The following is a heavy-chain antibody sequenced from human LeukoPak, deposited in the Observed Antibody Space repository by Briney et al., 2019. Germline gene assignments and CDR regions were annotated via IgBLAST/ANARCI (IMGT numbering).Heavy chain of an antibody. CDR1: GFTFSSHW. Sequence: GGSLRLSCAASGFTFSSHWMSWVRQAPGKGLEWVSGISWNSGSIGYADSVKGRFTISRDNAKNSLYLQMNSLRAEDTALYYCAKNGGDGELDGPHFDYWGQGTLVTVSS. V-gene: IGHV3-9*01. CDR3: AKNGGDGELDGPHFDY. CDR2: ISWNSGSI. D-gene: IGHD3-16*01. J-gene: IGHJ4*02.